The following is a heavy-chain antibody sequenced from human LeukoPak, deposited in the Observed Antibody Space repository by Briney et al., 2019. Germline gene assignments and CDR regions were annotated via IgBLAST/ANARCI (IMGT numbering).Heavy chain of an antibody. CDR3: ARKCSGGSCYSWALDAFDI. Sequence: ASVKVSCRASRYTFTSYAMHWVRQAPGQRLEWMGWINAGNGNTKYSQKFQGRVTITRDTSASTAYMELSSLRSEDTAVYYCARKCSGGSCYSWALDAFDIWGQGTMVTVSS. D-gene: IGHD2-15*01. CDR2: INAGNGNT. J-gene: IGHJ3*02. CDR1: RYTFTSYA. V-gene: IGHV1-3*01.